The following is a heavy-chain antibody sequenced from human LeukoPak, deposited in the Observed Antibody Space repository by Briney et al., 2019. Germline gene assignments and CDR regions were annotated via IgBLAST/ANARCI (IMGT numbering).Heavy chain of an antibody. J-gene: IGHJ4*02. Sequence: ASVKVSCTSSGYTFTGYYMHWVRQAPGQGLEWMGWINPNSGGTNYAQKFQGRVTMTRDTSISTAYMELSRLRSDDTAVYYCARELNTVTSFDYWGQGTLVTVSS. CDR1: GYTFTGYY. CDR2: INPNSGGT. V-gene: IGHV1-2*02. CDR3: ARELNTVTSFDY. D-gene: IGHD4-17*01.